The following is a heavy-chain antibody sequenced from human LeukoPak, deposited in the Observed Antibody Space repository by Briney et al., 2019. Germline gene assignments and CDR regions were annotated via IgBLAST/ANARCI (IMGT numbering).Heavy chain of an antibody. J-gene: IGHJ4*02. CDR2: ISYSGGT. Sequence: PSETLSLTCTVSGGSISSGGYYWSWFRQHPGKGLEWIRYISYSGGTYDNPSLRSRVIMSVDTSKNQFSLKLSSVTAADTAVYYCARDCSRTICLDYWGQGTLVTVST. CDR3: ARDCSRTICLDY. CDR1: GGSISSGGYY. V-gene: IGHV4-31*03. D-gene: IGHD2-2*01.